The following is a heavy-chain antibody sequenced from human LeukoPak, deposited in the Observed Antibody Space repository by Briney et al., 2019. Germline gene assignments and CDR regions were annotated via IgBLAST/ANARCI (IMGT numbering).Heavy chain of an antibody. CDR1: GFTFSSYS. V-gene: IGHV3-21*01. J-gene: IGHJ3*02. CDR2: ISSSSSYI. CDR3: ARLERDAFDI. Sequence: GGSLRLSCAASGFTFSSYSMNWARQAPGKGLEWVSSISSSSSYIYYADSVKGRFTISRDNAKNSLYLQMNSLRAEDTAVYYCARLERDAFDIWGQGTMVTVSS. D-gene: IGHD5-24*01.